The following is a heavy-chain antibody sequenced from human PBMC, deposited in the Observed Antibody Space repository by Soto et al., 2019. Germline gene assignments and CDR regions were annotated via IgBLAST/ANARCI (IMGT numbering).Heavy chain of an antibody. J-gene: IGHJ5*02. CDR1: GVSITNNW. V-gene: IGHV4-4*01. D-gene: IGHD3-16*01. CDR2: IYHSGST. Sequence: LSLTCAVSGVSITNNWWSWVRQPPGKGLEWIGEIYHSGSTNYNPSLKSRVTISIDTSKRQFSLKLTSVTAADTAVYFCTSGGHRDWFDPWGQGILVTVSS. CDR3: TSGGHRDWFDP.